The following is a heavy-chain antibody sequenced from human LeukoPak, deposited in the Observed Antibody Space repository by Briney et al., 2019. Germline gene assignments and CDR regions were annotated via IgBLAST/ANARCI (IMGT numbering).Heavy chain of an antibody. CDR1: GFTRSRNG. Sequence: GGSLRLSCAASGFTRSRNGMHWVRQAPGKGLVWVALIRYDGSIKYYEDSVKGRFTISRDNSQNTLYLQMNSLRAEDTAVDYCAKDRWDLPFDYWGQGTLVTVSS. V-gene: IGHV3-30*02. CDR2: IRYDGSIK. CDR3: AKDRWDLPFDY. D-gene: IGHD1-26*01. J-gene: IGHJ4*02.